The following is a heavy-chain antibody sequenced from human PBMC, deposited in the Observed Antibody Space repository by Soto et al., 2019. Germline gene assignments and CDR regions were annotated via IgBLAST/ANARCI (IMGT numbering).Heavy chain of an antibody. J-gene: IGHJ4*02. CDR2: ISRSGRGSA. V-gene: IGHV3-23*01. CDR3: ARGRYLVSSDYGVATLPFDH. Sequence: EVQLLESGGALVQPGGSLRLSCAASGFTFNSYVMTWVRQAPGEGLEWVSSISRSGRGSAYYADSVKGRFTISRYNAESTPFQQMNNLRDECTCSYCGARGRYLVSSDYGVATLPFDHWGMGTLVPVSS. D-gene: IGHD3-22*01. CDR1: GFTFNSYV.